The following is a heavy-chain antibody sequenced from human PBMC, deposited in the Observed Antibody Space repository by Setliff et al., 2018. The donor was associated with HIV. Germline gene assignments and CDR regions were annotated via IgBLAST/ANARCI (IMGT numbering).Heavy chain of an antibody. J-gene: IGHJ4*02. D-gene: IGHD3-3*01. CDR2: IDWDDDK. V-gene: IGHV2-70*11. Sequence: SGPTLVNPTQTLTLTCTFSGFSLSTTGMCVTWIRQPPGKALEWLARIDWDDDKYYSTSLKTRLTISKDTSKNQVVLTMTNMDPVDTATYYCARTLTNFWSGYYQTDWGQGTLVTVSS. CDR3: ARTLTNFWSGYYQTD. CDR1: GFSLSTTGMC.